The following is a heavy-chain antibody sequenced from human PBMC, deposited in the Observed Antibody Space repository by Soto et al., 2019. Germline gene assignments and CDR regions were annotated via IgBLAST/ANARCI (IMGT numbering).Heavy chain of an antibody. D-gene: IGHD3-9*01. J-gene: IGHJ4*01. Sequence: SETLSLTCSVSGDSISSSNYYWGWIRHPTGKGLEWIGSIYYSGSTYYNPSLKSRVSMSLDLSKNHFSLKLTSLTAADTAVYYCASYDLLSDDFPQFLFDYWGRGSSVPVSS. V-gene: IGHV4-39*02. CDR2: IYYSGST. CDR1: GDSISSSNYY. CDR3: ASYDLLSDDFPQFLFDY.